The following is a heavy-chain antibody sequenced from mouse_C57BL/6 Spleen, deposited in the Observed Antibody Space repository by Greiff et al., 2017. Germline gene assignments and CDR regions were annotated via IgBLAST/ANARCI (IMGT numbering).Heavy chain of an antibody. CDR3: AREDGNPYYFDY. D-gene: IGHD2-1*01. CDR2: INPGSGGT. V-gene: IGHV1-54*01. Sequence: VQLQESGAELVRPGTSVKVSCKASGYAFTNYLIEWVKQRPGQGLEWIGVINPGSGGTNYNEKFKGKATLTADKSSSTAYMQLSSLTSEDSAVYFCAREDGNPYYFDYWGQGTTLTVSS. J-gene: IGHJ2*01. CDR1: GYAFTNYL.